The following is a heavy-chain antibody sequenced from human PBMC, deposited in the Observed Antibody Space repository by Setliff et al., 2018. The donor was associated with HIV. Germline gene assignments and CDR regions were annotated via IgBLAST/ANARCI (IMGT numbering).Heavy chain of an antibody. Sequence: GASVKVSCKASGGTIRGNAISWVRKAPGQGLEWLGGIVPVFGSPKNAQKFQGRVTFSADESTNRVYLDLSSLTSDDSAIYYCPGGTCCDALTGNSYLDIWGQGTLLTVSS. CDR3: PGGTCCDALTGNSYLDI. D-gene: IGHD3-9*01. V-gene: IGHV1-69*13. J-gene: IGHJ4*02. CDR2: IVPVFGSP. CDR1: GGTIRGNA.